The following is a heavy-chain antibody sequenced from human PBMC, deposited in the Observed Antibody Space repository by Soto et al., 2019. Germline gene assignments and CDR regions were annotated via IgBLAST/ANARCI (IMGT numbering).Heavy chain of an antibody. CDR3: ARDGDVNTGFGKDY. V-gene: IGHV3-33*01. Sequence: LRLSCAASGFTFSSYGMHWVRQAPGKGLEWVAFIWHDGGNKFYAESVKGRFTISRDNSKNTLYLQMTSLSAEDTAMYYCARDGDVNTGFGKDYWGQGTLVTVYS. D-gene: IGHD3-16*01. CDR2: IWHDGGNK. J-gene: IGHJ4*02. CDR1: GFTFSSYG.